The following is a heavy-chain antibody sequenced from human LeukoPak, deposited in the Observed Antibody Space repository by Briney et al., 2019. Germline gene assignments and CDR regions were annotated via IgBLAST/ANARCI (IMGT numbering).Heavy chain of an antibody. Sequence: GGSLRLSCAASGFTFSSYSMHWLRQAPGKGLAYVSAISSNGDNTYYAGSVKGRFTISRDNSKNTLYLQMGSLRVEDMGVYYCAREVDRVFDYWGQGNLVTVSS. CDR3: AREVDRVFDY. J-gene: IGHJ4*02. CDR2: ISSNGDNT. CDR1: GFTFSSYS. V-gene: IGHV3-64*02. D-gene: IGHD2-2*01.